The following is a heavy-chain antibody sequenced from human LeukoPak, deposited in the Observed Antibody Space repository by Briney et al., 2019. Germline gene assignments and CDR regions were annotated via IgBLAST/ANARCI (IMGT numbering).Heavy chain of an antibody. CDR1: GFTFS. J-gene: IGHJ4*02. Sequence: GGSLRLSCAASGFTFSMSWVRQAPGKGLEWVANIRQDGNERYHVDSVKGRFTISRDNANNLLYLQMNSLRGEDTAVYYCTRDRSRAEDDWGQGTLVTVSS. D-gene: IGHD1-14*01. CDR2: IRQDGNER. V-gene: IGHV3-7*01. CDR3: TRDRSRAEDD.